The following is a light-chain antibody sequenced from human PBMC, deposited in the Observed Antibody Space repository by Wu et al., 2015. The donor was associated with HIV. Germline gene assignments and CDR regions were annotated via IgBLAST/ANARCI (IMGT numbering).Light chain of an antibody. Sequence: EIGMTQSPATLSVFPGERATLSCRASQSLSSNLAWYQQKPGQAPRLLIYGTSTRATGIPARFSGSGSGTEFTLTISSMQSEDFAVYYCQQYNSWPFTFGPGTKVDIK. CDR2: GTS. CDR3: QQYNSWPFT. CDR1: QSLSSN. J-gene: IGKJ3*01. V-gene: IGKV3-15*01.